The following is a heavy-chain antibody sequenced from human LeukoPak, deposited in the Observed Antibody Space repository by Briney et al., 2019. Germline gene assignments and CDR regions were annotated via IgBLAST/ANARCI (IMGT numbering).Heavy chain of an antibody. V-gene: IGHV1-8*03. Sequence: ASVKVSCKASGYTFTSYDINWVRQATGQGLEWMGWMNPNSGNTGYAQKFQGRVTITRNTSISTAYMELSSLRSEDTAVYYCARDIAAADNDAFDIWGQGTMVTVSS. CDR2: MNPNSGNT. CDR1: GYTFTSYD. CDR3: ARDIAAADNDAFDI. D-gene: IGHD6-13*01. J-gene: IGHJ3*02.